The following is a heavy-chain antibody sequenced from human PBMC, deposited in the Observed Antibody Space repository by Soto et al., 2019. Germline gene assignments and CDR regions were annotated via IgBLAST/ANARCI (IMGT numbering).Heavy chain of an antibody. CDR3: ARSEIVAYCGGDCYPYYFDY. Sequence: QVQLVQSGAEVKKPGSSVKVSCKASGGTFSSYAISWVRQAPGQGLEWMGGIIPICGTANYAQKFQGRVTITADESTSTAYMELSSLRSEDTAVYYCARSEIVAYCGGDCYPYYFDYWGQGTLVTVSS. CDR2: IIPICGTA. CDR1: GGTFSSYA. J-gene: IGHJ4*02. V-gene: IGHV1-69*12. D-gene: IGHD2-21*02.